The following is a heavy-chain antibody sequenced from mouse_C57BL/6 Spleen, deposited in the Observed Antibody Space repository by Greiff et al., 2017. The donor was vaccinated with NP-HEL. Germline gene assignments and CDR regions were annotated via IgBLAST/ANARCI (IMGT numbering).Heavy chain of an antibody. J-gene: IGHJ3*01. D-gene: IGHD1-1*01. CDR3: ATNYGSSYAFAY. CDR2: INPSSGYT. V-gene: IGHV1-7*01. CDR1: GYTFTSYW. Sequence: QVQLQQSGAELAKPGASVKLSCKASGYTFTSYWMPWVKQRPGQGLEWIGYINPSSGYTKYNQKFKDKATLTADKSSSTAYMQLSSLTYEDSAVDYCATNYGSSYAFAYWGQGTLVTVSA.